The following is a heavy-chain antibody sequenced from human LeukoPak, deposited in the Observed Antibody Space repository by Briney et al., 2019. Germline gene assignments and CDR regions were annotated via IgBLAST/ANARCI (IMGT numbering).Heavy chain of an antibody. CDR2: ISAGAGST. J-gene: IGHJ4*02. V-gene: IGHV3-23*01. CDR1: GFTFSSYS. CDR3: ANTKWELPNLDY. Sequence: GGSLRLSCAASGFTFSSYSMNWVRQAPGEGLEWVSAISAGAGSTFYADSVKGRFTISRDNSNSTLYLQMNSLRAQDTAIYFCANTKWELPNLDYWGQGTLVTVSS. D-gene: IGHD1-26*01.